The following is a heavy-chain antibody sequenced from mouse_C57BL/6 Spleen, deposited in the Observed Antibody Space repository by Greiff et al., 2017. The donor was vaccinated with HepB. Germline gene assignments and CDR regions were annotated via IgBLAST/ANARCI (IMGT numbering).Heavy chain of an antibody. CDR3: ARGRIYYPGAMDY. J-gene: IGHJ4*01. D-gene: IGHD2-1*01. CDR2: INPSTGGT. CDR1: GYSFTGYY. Sequence: EVQLQQSGPELVKPGASVKISCKASGYSFTGYYMNWVKQSPEKSLEWIGEINPSTGGTTYNQKFKAKATLTLDKSSSTAYMQLKSLTSEDSAVYYCARGRIYYPGAMDYWGQGTSVTVSS. V-gene: IGHV1-42*01.